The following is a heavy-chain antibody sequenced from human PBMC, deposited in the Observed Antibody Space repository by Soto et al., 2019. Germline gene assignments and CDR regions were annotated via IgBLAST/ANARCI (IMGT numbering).Heavy chain of an antibody. CDR3: ASPIVPAAIGGYYYGMDV. Sequence: QVQLVQSGAEVKKPGASVKVSCKASGYTFTSYGISWGRQAPGQGLEWMGWISAYNGNTNYAQKLQGRVTMTTDTSTSTAYMELRSLRSDDTAVYYCASPIVPAAIGGYYYGMDVWGQGTTVTVSS. D-gene: IGHD2-2*02. CDR2: ISAYNGNT. CDR1: GYTFTSYG. J-gene: IGHJ6*02. V-gene: IGHV1-18*01.